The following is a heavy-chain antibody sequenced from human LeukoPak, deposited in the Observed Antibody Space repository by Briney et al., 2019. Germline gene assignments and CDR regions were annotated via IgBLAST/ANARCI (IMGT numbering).Heavy chain of an antibody. J-gene: IGHJ4*02. Sequence: GGSLRLSCAASGFTFSNSWMHWVRQAPGKGLVWVSRMNSDGSTTNYADSVMGRYTISRDNAKNTLFLQINSLRAEDTAVYHCARANYYRFDYWGQGTLVTVSS. CDR1: GFTFSNSW. CDR3: ARANYYRFDY. D-gene: IGHD3-22*01. V-gene: IGHV3-74*01. CDR2: MNSDGSTT.